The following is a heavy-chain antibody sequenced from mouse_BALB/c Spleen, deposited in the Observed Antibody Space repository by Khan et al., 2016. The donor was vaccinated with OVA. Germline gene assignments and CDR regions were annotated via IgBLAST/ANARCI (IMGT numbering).Heavy chain of an antibody. Sequence: QVQLKQSGAELAKPGASVKMSCKASGYTFTSYWMHWVKQRPGQGLEWIGYINPSTGYTEYNQKFKDKATLTADKSSSTAYMQLSSLTSEDSAVYYCARSGSSFDYWGQGTTLPVSS. J-gene: IGHJ2*01. CDR3: ARSGSSFDY. D-gene: IGHD1-1*01. CDR1: GYTFTSYW. CDR2: INPSTGYT. V-gene: IGHV1-7*01.